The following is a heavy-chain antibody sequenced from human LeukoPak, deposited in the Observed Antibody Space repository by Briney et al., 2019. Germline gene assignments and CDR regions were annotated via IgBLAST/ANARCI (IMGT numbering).Heavy chain of an antibody. J-gene: IGHJ4*02. V-gene: IGHV4-38-2*01. CDR2: IYRSGTT. Sequence: LETLSLTCAVSGYSISSGYYWGWIRQPPGKGLEWIVSIYRSGTTYYNPSLKSRVTISVDTSKNQFSLKLSSVTATDTAVYYCARGPAANFNYWGQGTLVTVSS. CDR1: GYSISSGYY. CDR3: ARGPAANFNY. D-gene: IGHD2-2*01.